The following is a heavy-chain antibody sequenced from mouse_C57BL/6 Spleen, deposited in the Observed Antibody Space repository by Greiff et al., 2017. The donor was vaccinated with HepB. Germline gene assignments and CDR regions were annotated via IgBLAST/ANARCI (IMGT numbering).Heavy chain of an antibody. J-gene: IGHJ1*03. Sequence: VQLQQSGPELVKPGASVKIPCKASGYTFTDYYMNWVKQSHGKSLEWIGDINPNNGGTSYNQKFKGKATLTVDKSSSTAYMELRSLTSEDSAVYYCARITTVVGYFDVWGTGTTVTVSS. D-gene: IGHD1-1*01. V-gene: IGHV1-26*01. CDR1: GYTFTDYY. CDR2: INPNNGGT. CDR3: ARITTVVGYFDV.